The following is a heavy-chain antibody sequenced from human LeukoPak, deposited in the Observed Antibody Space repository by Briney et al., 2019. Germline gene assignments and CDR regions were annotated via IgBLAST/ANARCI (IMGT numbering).Heavy chain of an antibody. J-gene: IGHJ6*03. CDR2: IYTSGST. CDR1: GGSISSYY. CDR3: ARGASWRYYYYMDV. V-gene: IGHV4-4*07. Sequence: SETLSLTCTVSGGSISSYYWSWIRQPAGKGLEWIGRIYTSGSTNYSPSLKSRVTMSVDTSKNQFSLKLSSVTAADTAVYYCARGASWRYYYYMDVWGEGTTVTVSS.